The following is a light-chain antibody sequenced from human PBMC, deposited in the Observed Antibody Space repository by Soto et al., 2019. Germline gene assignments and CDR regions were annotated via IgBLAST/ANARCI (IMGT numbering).Light chain of an antibody. CDR3: QSYASSLSANFV. CDR2: DVT. Sequence: QSALTQPPSASGSPGQSVTISCTGTSSDVGGYNYFSCHQQHPGKAPKLIIYDVTKRPSGAPDRFSGSKYGYTASLTVSGLQAEDEADYYCQSYASSLSANFVFGTGPKVTV. CDR1: SSDVGGYNY. V-gene: IGLV2-8*01. J-gene: IGLJ1*01.